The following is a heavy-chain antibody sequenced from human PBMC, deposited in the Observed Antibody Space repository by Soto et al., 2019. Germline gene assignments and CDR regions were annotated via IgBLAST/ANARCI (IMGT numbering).Heavy chain of an antibody. D-gene: IGHD6-13*01. Sequence: PSETLSLTCSFSGDSVTSHYLTWIRQSPEKGLEWIGYMHYTGFSHYNPSLKSRLSISGDTSQNQFSLKLDSVTAADTALYYCAGHSLQQSFTYWGQGTQVTVSS. CDR1: GDSVTSHY. V-gene: IGHV4-59*08. J-gene: IGHJ4*02. CDR3: AGHSLQQSFTY. CDR2: MHYTGFS.